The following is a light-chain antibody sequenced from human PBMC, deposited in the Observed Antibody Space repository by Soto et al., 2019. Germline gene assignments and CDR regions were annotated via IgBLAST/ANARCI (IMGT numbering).Light chain of an antibody. V-gene: IGKV1-5*01. CDR1: QSISSW. CDR3: QQYNSYSVT. CDR2: DAS. Sequence: EIQMTQSPSTLSASVVDRVTITCRASQSISSWLAWYQQRPGKAPKLLIYDASSLESGVPSRFSGSGSGTEFTLTISSLQPDDFATYYCQQYNSYSVTFGQGTKVDIK. J-gene: IGKJ1*01.